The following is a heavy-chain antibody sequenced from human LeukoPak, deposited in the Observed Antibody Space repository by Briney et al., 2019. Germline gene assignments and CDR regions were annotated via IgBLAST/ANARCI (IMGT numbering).Heavy chain of an antibody. Sequence: GGSLRLSCAASGFTFSSHWMHWVRQAPGKGLVWVSRINSDGSSTSYADSVKGRFTISRDNAKNTLYLQMNSPRAEDTAVYYCARRVVVPAAPYYFDYWGQGTLVTVSS. CDR2: INSDGSST. CDR1: GFTFSSHW. CDR3: ARRVVVPAAPYYFDY. J-gene: IGHJ4*02. V-gene: IGHV3-74*01. D-gene: IGHD2-2*01.